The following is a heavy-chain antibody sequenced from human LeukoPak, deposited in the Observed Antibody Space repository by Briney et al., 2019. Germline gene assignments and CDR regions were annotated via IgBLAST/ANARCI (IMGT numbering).Heavy chain of an antibody. CDR2: IYYSGST. CDR3: ARPVEYSGSYYGEHYFDY. CDR1: GGSISSSSYY. D-gene: IGHD1-26*01. J-gene: IGHJ4*02. V-gene: IGHV4-39*01. Sequence: PSETLSLTCTVSGGSISSSSYYWGWIRQPPGKGLEWIGSIYYSGSTYYNPSLKSRVTISVDTSKNQFSLKLSSVTAADTAVYYCARPVEYSGSYYGEHYFDYWGQGTLVTVSS.